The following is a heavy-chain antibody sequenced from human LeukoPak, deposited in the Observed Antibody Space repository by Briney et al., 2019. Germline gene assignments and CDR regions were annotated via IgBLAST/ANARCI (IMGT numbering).Heavy chain of an antibody. Sequence: VASVKVSCEASGYTFTSHGINWLRQAPGQGLEWMGWISGYNGNTEYAQKFKGRVTMTTDRSTNTVYLEVTSLRSDDTAVYYCARDRPTMITFAGVIIAAYWGQGTLISVSS. V-gene: IGHV1-18*01. CDR3: ARDRPTMITFAGVIIAAY. CDR2: ISGYNGNT. CDR1: GYTFTSHG. D-gene: IGHD3-16*02. J-gene: IGHJ4*02.